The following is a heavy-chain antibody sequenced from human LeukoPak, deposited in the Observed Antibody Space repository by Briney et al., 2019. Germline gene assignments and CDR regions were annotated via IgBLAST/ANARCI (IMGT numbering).Heavy chain of an antibody. CDR1: GCTFSTFA. D-gene: IGHD2-15*01. J-gene: IGHJ4*02. CDR3: GRVYCNRGTRRYNFDF. Sequence: PPGASLRPSWAASGCTFSTFAMSWVRQAPGKGRKWVSCIVASGGGTKYADSVKGRLTISRDNAKNTLYLEMSVLRAGHRAVYVCGRVYCNRGTRRYNFDFWGQGTLLTVSS. V-gene: IGHV3-23*01. CDR2: IVASGGGT.